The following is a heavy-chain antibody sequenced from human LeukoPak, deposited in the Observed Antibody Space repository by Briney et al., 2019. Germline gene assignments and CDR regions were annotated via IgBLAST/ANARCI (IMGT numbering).Heavy chain of an antibody. J-gene: IGHJ3*02. V-gene: IGHV4-39*01. Sequence: SETLSLTCTVSGGSMSNSGQSWGWIRQSPVKGLEWIGSIYYSGSTYYNPSLKSRVTISVDTSKNQFSLELRSVTAADTAIYYCARNMTAVSRLDVFDIWGPGTMVTVS. CDR3: ARNMTAVSRLDVFDI. D-gene: IGHD4-17*01. CDR2: IYYSGST. CDR1: GGSMSNSGQS.